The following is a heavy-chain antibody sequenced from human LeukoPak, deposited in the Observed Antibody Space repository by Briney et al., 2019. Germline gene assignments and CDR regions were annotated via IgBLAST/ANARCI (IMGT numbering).Heavy chain of an antibody. Sequence: GGSLRLSCAASGFTFSDYYIDWVRQAPGKGLEWVANIKQDGSEKYYVDSVKGRFTISRDNAKNSLYLQMNSLRAEDTAVYYCARDKKDGDYGDYWGQGTLVTVS. CDR3: ARDKKDGDYGDY. D-gene: IGHD2-8*01. V-gene: IGHV3-7*03. CDR2: IKQDGSEK. CDR1: GFTFSDYY. J-gene: IGHJ4*02.